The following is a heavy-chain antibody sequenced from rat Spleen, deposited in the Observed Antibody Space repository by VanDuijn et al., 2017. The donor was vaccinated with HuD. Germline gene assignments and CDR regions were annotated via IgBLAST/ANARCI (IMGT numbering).Heavy chain of an antibody. Sequence: EVQLVKSGGGLVQPGRSLKLSCAASGFTFSDYNMAWVRQAPKKGLEWVATISYDGSSTYYRDSVKGRFTISRDNAKSTLYLQMDSLRSEDTATYYCTRDYYYSSYLYYVMDAWGQGASVTVSS. CDR1: GFTFSDYN. V-gene: IGHV5-7*01. J-gene: IGHJ4*01. D-gene: IGHD1-2*01. CDR2: ISYDGSST. CDR3: TRDYYYSSYLYYVMDA.